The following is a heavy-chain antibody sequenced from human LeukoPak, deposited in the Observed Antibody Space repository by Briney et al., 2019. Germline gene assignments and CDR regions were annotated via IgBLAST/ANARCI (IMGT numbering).Heavy chain of an antibody. CDR3: VRTPPNWGADY. CDR2: MSPNSGNT. J-gene: IGHJ4*02. V-gene: IGHV1-8*01. Sequence: VASVKVSCKASGYTLTSYDINWVRQATGQGLEWMGWMSPNSGNTGYAQKFQGRVTTTRNTAISTAYMELSSLRSEDTAVYYCVRTPPNWGADYWGQGTLVTVSS. CDR1: GYTLTSYD. D-gene: IGHD7-27*01.